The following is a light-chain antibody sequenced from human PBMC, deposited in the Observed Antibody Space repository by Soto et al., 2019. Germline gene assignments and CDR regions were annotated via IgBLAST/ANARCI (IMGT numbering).Light chain of an antibody. V-gene: IGLV1-51*01. CDR3: GTWDSSLSAWV. J-gene: IGLJ3*02. CDR2: DND. CDR1: SSNIGNNY. Sequence: QSVLTQPPSVSAAPGQTVTISCSASSSNIGNNYVSWYQHLPGTAPKLLIYDNDNRPSGIPDRFSGSKSGTSATLGITGLQTGDEADYYCGTWDSSLSAWVFGGGTKVTVL.